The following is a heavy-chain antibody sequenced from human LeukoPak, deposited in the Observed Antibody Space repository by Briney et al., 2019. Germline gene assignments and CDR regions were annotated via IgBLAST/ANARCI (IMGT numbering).Heavy chain of an antibody. CDR3: ARDYGSYSNFDY. D-gene: IGHD1-26*01. CDR2: IYYSGST. CDR1: GGSISSSNYY. V-gene: IGHV4-39*07. Sequence: SETLSLTCTVSGGSISSSNYYWVWIRQPPGKGLEWMGSIYYSGSTYYNPSLKSRVTISVDTSKNQFSLKLSSVTAADTAVYYCARDYGSYSNFDYWGQGTLVTVSS. J-gene: IGHJ4*02.